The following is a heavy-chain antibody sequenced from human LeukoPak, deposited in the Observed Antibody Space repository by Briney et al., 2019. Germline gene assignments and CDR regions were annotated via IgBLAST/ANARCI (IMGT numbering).Heavy chain of an antibody. J-gene: IGHJ6*03. CDR2: IYTSGRT. CDR3: ARVFDSGSQAYFYYMDV. D-gene: IGHD3-10*01. CDR1: GGSISSYY. Sequence: PSETLSLTCTVSGGSISSYYWNWIRQPAGKGLEWIGRIYTSGRTYYNPSLKSRVSMSVDTSKNQFSLKLSSVTAADTAVYYCARVFDSGSQAYFYYMDVWGKGTTVTISS. V-gene: IGHV4-4*07.